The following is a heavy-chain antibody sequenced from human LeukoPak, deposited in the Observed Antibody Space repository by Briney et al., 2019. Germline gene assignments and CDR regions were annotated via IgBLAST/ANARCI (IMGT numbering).Heavy chain of an antibody. CDR3: AKGGGYDYVWGSYRPVYYFDY. CDR2: ISYDGSNK. V-gene: IGHV3-30*18. D-gene: IGHD3-16*02. Sequence: GGSLRLSCAASGFTFSSYGMHWVRQAPGKGLEWVAVISYDGSNKYYADSVKGRFTISRDNSKNTLYLQMNSLRAEDTAVYYCAKGGGYDYVWGSYRPVYYFDYWGQGTLVTVSS. CDR1: GFTFSSYG. J-gene: IGHJ4*02.